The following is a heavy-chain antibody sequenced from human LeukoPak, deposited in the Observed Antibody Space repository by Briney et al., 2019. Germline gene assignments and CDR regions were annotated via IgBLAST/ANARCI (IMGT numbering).Heavy chain of an antibody. CDR3: ARIAAPGIVAFTDNWFDP. CDR2: IYYSGST. CDR1: GGSISIYNYY. J-gene: IGHJ5*02. D-gene: IGHD6-13*01. Sequence: SETLSLTCTVSGGSISIYNYYWGWIRQPPGKRLDWIGSIYYSGSTNYNPSLKSRVTISVDTSKNQFSLKLSSVTAADTAVYYCARIAAPGIVAFTDNWFDPWGQGTLVAVSS. V-gene: IGHV4-39*01.